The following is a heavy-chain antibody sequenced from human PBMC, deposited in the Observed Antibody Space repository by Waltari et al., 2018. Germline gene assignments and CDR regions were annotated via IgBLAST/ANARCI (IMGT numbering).Heavy chain of an antibody. Sequence: QVQLQESGPGLVKPSETLSLTCTVSARFISSYYWSWIRQPPGKGLEWIGYIYYSGSTNYNPSLKSRVTISVDTSKNQFSLKLSSVTAADTAVYYCARAVVRGVSDYWGQGTLVTVSS. CDR1: ARFISSYY. CDR2: IYYSGST. D-gene: IGHD3-10*01. V-gene: IGHV4-59*01. CDR3: ARAVVRGVSDY. J-gene: IGHJ4*02.